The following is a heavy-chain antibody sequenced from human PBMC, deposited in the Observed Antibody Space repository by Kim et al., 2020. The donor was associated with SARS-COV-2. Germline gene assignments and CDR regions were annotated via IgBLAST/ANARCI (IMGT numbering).Heavy chain of an antibody. CDR3: ARVIVVVNNWFDP. V-gene: IGHV4-31*01. J-gene: IGHJ5*02. Sequence: SSQSLKRLITLSVDTSKNQFSLKLSSVTAADTAVDYCARVIVVVNNWFDPWGKGTLVTVSS. D-gene: IGHD3-22*01.